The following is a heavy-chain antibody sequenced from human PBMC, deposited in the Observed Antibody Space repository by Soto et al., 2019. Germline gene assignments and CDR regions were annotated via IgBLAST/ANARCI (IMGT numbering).Heavy chain of an antibody. J-gene: IGHJ4*02. Sequence: QEQLVESGGDVVQPGRSLTLSCAASGFTFSANAMHWVRQAPGKGLEWVAVIAYDGTIKIYRDSVKGRFTISRDDSKSTLYLQMNSLRPEDTAVYYCARDKIKGAPDFLDSWGQGTLVTLSS. CDR2: IAYDGTIK. CDR1: GFTFSANA. V-gene: IGHV3-30-3*01. CDR3: ARDKIKGAPDFLDS. D-gene: IGHD1-26*01.